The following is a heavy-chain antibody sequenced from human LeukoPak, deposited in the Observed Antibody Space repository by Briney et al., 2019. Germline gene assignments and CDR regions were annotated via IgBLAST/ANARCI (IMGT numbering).Heavy chain of an antibody. CDR2: INPNSGGT. Sequence: EASVKVSCKASGYTFTGYYLHWVRQAPGQGLEWMGWINPNSGGTNYAQNFQGRVTMTRDTSISTAYLELSRLRSDDTAVYYCASGGGADYWSGYYLDYWGQGTLVTVSS. V-gene: IGHV1-2*02. CDR1: GYTFTGYY. J-gene: IGHJ4*02. D-gene: IGHD3-3*01. CDR3: ASGGGADYWSGYYLDY.